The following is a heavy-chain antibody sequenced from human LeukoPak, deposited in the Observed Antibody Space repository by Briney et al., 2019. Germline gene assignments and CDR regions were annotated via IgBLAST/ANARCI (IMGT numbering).Heavy chain of an antibody. CDR3: ARGRSRSTAKTVAGTLSY. CDR2: INHSGST. CDR1: GGSISSSSYY. Sequence: SETLSLTCTVSGGSISSSSYYWGWIRQPPGKGLEWIGEINHSGSTNYNPSLKSRVTISVDTSKNQFSLKLSSVTAADTAVYYCARGRSRSTAKTVAGTLSYWGQGTLVTVSS. D-gene: IGHD6-19*01. J-gene: IGHJ4*02. V-gene: IGHV4-39*07.